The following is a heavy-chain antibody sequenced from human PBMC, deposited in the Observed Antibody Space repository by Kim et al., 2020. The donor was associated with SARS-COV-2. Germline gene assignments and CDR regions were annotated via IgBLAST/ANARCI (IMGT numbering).Heavy chain of an antibody. CDR1: GFTFGNAW. D-gene: IGHD5-12*01. CDR2: IKSKTDGGTT. Sequence: GGSLRLSCAASGFTFGNAWRGWVGQAPGKGLEWIGHIKSKTDGGTTDYAAPVKGRFTISRDDSRNTLYLQMNSLKTEDTAVYYCTPLRGSGYDRFDPWGQGTLVTVSS. J-gene: IGHJ5*02. V-gene: IGHV3-15*01. CDR3: TPLRGSGYDRFDP.